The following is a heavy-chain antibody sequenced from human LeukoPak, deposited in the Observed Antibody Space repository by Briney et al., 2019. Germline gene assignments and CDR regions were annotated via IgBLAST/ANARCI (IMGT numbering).Heavy chain of an antibody. J-gene: IGHJ4*02. CDR1: GFTFSNIK. CDR3: ARVVNGYVAY. Sequence: KPGGSLRLSCAASGFTFSNIKMIWVRQAPGKGLKWVSFISASSNYIYYADSVKGRFTISRDNAQNSLYLQMNSLRAEDTAVYFCARVVNGYVAYAGQGTLVTVSS. V-gene: IGHV3-21*06. CDR2: ISASSNYI. D-gene: IGHD2-8*01.